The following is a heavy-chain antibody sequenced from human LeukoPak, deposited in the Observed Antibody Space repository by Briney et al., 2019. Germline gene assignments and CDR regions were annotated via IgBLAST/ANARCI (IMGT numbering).Heavy chain of an antibody. Sequence: GASVKVSCKASGYTFTSYAMNWVRQAPGQGLEWMGWINTNTGNPTYAQGFTGRFVFSLDTSVSTAYLQISSLKAEDTAVYYCARDEWSIAVAVLAYWGQGTLVTVSS. CDR1: GYTFTSYA. D-gene: IGHD6-19*01. CDR3: ARDEWSIAVAVLAY. CDR2: INTNTGNP. J-gene: IGHJ4*02. V-gene: IGHV7-4-1*02.